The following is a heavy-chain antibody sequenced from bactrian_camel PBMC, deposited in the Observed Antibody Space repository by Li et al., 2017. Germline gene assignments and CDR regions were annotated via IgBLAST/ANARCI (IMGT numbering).Heavy chain of an antibody. CDR2: ITSTGDRE. J-gene: IGHJ7*01. D-gene: IGHD1*01. Sequence: HVQLVESGGGLVQAGGSLRLSCAISGLTFHNRHMGWFRQAPGKGREEVSCITSTGDREFYTDSVKGRFTIPRDNAKNMLFLQMDDLMPEDTATYYCTACPGADLSTLRDMPQWGKGTQVTVS. V-gene: IGHV3S60*01. CDR1: GLTFHNRH.